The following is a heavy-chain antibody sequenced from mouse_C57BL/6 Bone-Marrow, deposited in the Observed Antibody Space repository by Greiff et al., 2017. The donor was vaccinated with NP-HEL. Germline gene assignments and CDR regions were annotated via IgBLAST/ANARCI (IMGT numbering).Heavy chain of an antibody. CDR3: ARWGTTVVAYYYAMDY. D-gene: IGHD1-1*01. CDR2: INPYNGDT. CDR1: GYAFTGYF. V-gene: IGHV1-20*01. J-gene: IGHJ4*01. Sequence: EVQLQQSGPELVKPGDSVKISCKASGYAFTGYFMNWVMQSPGKSLEWIGRINPYNGDTFYNQKFKGKATLTVDKSSSTAHMELRSLTSEDSAVYYCARWGTTVVAYYYAMDYWGQGTSVTVSS.